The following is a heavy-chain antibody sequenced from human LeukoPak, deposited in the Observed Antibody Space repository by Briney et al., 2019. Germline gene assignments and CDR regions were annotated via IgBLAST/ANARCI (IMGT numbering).Heavy chain of an antibody. Sequence: PSETLSLTCAVYGGSFSGYYWSWIRQPPGKGLEWIGEINHSGSTNYNPSLKSRVTISVDTSKNQFSLKLSSVTAADTAVYYCARRYYYDSSAFDYWGQGTLVTVSS. J-gene: IGHJ4*02. CDR2: INHSGST. CDR1: GGSFSGYY. D-gene: IGHD3-22*01. CDR3: ARRYYYDSSAFDY. V-gene: IGHV4-34*01.